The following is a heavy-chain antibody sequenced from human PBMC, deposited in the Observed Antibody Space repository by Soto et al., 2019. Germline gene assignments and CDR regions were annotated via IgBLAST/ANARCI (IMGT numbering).Heavy chain of an antibody. CDR2: IYHSGST. CDR3: AIFPGRFGSSRDV. J-gene: IGHJ6*02. V-gene: IGHV4-4*02. Sequence: SETLSLTCAVSGGSISSSNWWSWVRQPPGKGLEWIGGIYHSGSTYYNPSLKSRVTISVDTSKNQFSLKLSSVTAADTAVYYCAIFPGRFGSSRDVWGQGTTVTVSS. D-gene: IGHD3-10*01. CDR1: GGSISSSNW.